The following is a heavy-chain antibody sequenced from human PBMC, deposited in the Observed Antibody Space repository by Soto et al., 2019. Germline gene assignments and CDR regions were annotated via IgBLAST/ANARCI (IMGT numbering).Heavy chain of an antibody. CDR1: GFTFSSYA. CDR2: ISGSGGST. V-gene: IGHV3-23*01. Sequence: GGSLRLSCAASGFTFSSYAMSWVRQAPGKGLEWVSAISGSGGSTYYADSVKGRFTISRDNSKNTLYLQMNSLRAEDTAVYYCASVHYDCWSGYETNELGYHYGMDVWGQGTTVTVSS. D-gene: IGHD3-3*01. J-gene: IGHJ6*02. CDR3: ASVHYDCWSGYETNELGYHYGMDV.